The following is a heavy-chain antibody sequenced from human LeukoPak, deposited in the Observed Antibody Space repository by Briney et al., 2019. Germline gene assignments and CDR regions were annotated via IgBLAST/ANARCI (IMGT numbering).Heavy chain of an antibody. CDR1: GFTFSSYA. Sequence: PGGSLRLSCAASGFTFSSYAMSWVRQAPGKGLEWVSSISSSSSYIYYADSVKGRFTISRDNAKNSLYLQMNSLRAEDTAVYYCARDGTYCSGGSCYSAGWFDPWGQGTLVTVSS. D-gene: IGHD2-15*01. J-gene: IGHJ5*02. CDR3: ARDGTYCSGGSCYSAGWFDP. V-gene: IGHV3-21*01. CDR2: ISSSSSYI.